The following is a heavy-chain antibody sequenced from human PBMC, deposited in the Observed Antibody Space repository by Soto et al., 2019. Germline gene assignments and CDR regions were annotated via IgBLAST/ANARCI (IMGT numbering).Heavy chain of an antibody. CDR2: IWYDGSNK. J-gene: IGHJ4*02. D-gene: IGHD4-4*01. Sequence: QVQLVESGGGVVQPGRSLRLSCAASGFTFSSYGMHWVRQAPGKGLEWVAVIWYDGSNKYYADSVKGQFTISRDNSKNTLYLQMNSLRAEDTAVYYCARDPSSNYAPRFDYWGQGTLVTVSS. CDR1: GFTFSSYG. V-gene: IGHV3-33*01. CDR3: ARDPSSNYAPRFDY.